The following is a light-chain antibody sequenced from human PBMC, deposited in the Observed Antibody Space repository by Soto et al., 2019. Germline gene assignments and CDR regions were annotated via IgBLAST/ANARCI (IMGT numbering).Light chain of an antibody. J-gene: IGKJ1*01. Sequence: DIALTQSPGTLSLSPGDRAILSCRASQSVNSGSLAGYQKRPGQAPRLLIYGATSRTTGIPDKFSGSGLGTDFTLTISRQEPEVFAEYYWQQYGSSVRTFGQGTKVEIK. V-gene: IGKV3-20*01. CDR3: QQYGSSVRT. CDR1: QSVNSGS. CDR2: GAT.